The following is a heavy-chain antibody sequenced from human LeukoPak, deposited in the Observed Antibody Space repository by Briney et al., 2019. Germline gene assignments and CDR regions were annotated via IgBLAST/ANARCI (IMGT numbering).Heavy chain of an antibody. D-gene: IGHD6-13*01. Sequence: PSETLSLTCAVYGGSFSGYYWSWIRQPPGKGLEWIGEINHSGSTNYNPSLKSRVTISVDTSKNQFSLKLSSVTAADTAVYYCARRRPRIAAAGTIDYWGQETLVTVSS. CDR2: INHSGST. CDR1: GGSFSGYY. J-gene: IGHJ4*02. V-gene: IGHV4-34*01. CDR3: ARRRPRIAAAGTIDY.